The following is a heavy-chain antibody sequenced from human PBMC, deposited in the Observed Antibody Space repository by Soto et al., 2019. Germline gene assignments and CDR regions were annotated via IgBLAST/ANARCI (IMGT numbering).Heavy chain of an antibody. Sequence: SLTCTVSGGSISSYYWRWIRQPPGKGLEWIGYIYYSGSTNYNPSLKSRVTISVDTSKNQFSLKLSSVTAADTAVFYCASGQLPAWMPYRGQRTPVTVSS. J-gene: IGHJ4*02. CDR3: ASGQLPAWMPY. CDR2: IYYSGST. V-gene: IGHV4-59*01. CDR1: GGSISSYY. D-gene: IGHD2-2*01.